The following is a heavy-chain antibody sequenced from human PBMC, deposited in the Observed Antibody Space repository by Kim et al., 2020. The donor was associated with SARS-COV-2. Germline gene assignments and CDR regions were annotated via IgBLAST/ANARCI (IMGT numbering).Heavy chain of an antibody. V-gene: IGHV3-49*04. CDR2: IRSKAYGGTT. Sequence: GGSLRLSCTASGFTFGDYAMSWVRQAPGKGLEWVGFIRSKAYGGTTEYAASVKGRFTISRDDSKSIAYLQMNSLKTEDTAVYYCTKELGDYWGQGTLVTVSS. J-gene: IGHJ4*02. CDR1: GFTFGDYA. D-gene: IGHD1-7*01. CDR3: TKELGDY.